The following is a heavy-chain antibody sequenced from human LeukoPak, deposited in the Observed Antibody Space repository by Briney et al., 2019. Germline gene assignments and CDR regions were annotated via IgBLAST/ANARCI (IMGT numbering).Heavy chain of an antibody. CDR1: GYTFTGYY. J-gene: IGHJ5*02. V-gene: IGHV1-2*02. Sequence: ASVKVSCKASGYTFTGYYMHWVRQAPGQGLEWMGWINPNSGGTNYAQKFQGRVTMTRDTSISTAYMELSRLRSDDTAVYYCARDSNRLWFGAKKRYNWFDPWGQGTLVTVSS. D-gene: IGHD3-10*01. CDR3: ARDSNRLWFGAKKRYNWFDP. CDR2: INPNSGGT.